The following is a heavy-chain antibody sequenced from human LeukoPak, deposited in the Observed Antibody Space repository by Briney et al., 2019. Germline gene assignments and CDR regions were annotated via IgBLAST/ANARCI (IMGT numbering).Heavy chain of an antibody. V-gene: IGHV3-23*01. CDR2: ISGSGDST. Sequence: GGSLRLSCAASGFTFSSYAMSWVRQAPGKGLEWVSIISGSGDSTYYAGAVKGRFTISRDNSKNTLYLQMHSLRAEDTAVYYCAKGGPTGNLRSIGRDFWGQGTLVTVSS. D-gene: IGHD5/OR15-5a*01. CDR3: AKGGPTGNLRSIGRDF. J-gene: IGHJ4*02. CDR1: GFTFSSYA.